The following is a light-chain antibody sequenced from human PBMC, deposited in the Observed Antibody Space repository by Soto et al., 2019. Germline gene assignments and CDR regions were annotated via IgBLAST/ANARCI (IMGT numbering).Light chain of an antibody. Sequence: DIQMTQSPSSLSASVGDRVTITCRASQSMSSYLNWYQHKPGKAPKLLIHAASSLQTGVPFRFSGRGSGTDFTLTISTLQPEDFATYYCQQSYNTPLTFGQGTKVDIK. V-gene: IGKV1-39*01. CDR2: AAS. J-gene: IGKJ2*01. CDR1: QSMSSY. CDR3: QQSYNTPLT.